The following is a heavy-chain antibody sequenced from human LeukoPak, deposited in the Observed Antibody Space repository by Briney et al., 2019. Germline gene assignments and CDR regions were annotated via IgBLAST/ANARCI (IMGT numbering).Heavy chain of an antibody. CDR1: GGSISSYY. CDR2: IYYSGST. D-gene: IGHD4-23*01. Sequence: SETLSLTCSVSGGSISSYYWSWIRQPPGKGLEWIGYIYYSGSTNYNPSLKSRVTISVDTSKNQFSLKLSSVTAADTDVYYCARGSRKRSVVTSGHNWFDPWGQGTLVTVSS. CDR3: ARGSRKRSVVTSGHNWFDP. J-gene: IGHJ5*02. V-gene: IGHV4-59*01.